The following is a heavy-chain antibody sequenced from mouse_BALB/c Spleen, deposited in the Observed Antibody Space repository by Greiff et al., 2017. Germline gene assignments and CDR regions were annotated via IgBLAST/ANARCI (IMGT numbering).Heavy chain of an antibody. CDR3: ARWGDGYYEGFAY. Sequence: EVKLLESGPGLVKPSQSLSLTCTVTGYSITSDYAWNWIRQFPGNKLEWMGYISYSGSTSYNPSLKSRISITRDTSKNQFFLQLNSVTTEDTATYYCARWGDGYYEGFAYWGQGTLVTVSA. J-gene: IGHJ3*01. V-gene: IGHV3-2*02. CDR1: GYSITSDYA. D-gene: IGHD2-3*01. CDR2: ISYSGST.